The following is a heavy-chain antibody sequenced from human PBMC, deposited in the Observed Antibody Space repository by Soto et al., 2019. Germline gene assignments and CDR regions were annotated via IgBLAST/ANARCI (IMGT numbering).Heavy chain of an antibody. D-gene: IGHD4-4*01. J-gene: IGHJ4*02. Sequence: EVQLVESGGGLVKPGGSLRLSCAASGFTFNNAWMNWVRQAPGKGLEWVGRIRSKTDGGTTDYAAPVKDRFTISRDDSKNTLHLQMNSLKTEDTAVYYCPTEPDYSNYFDYWGQGTLVTVSS. CDR2: IRSKTDGGTT. CDR3: PTEPDYSNYFDY. V-gene: IGHV3-15*07. CDR1: GFTFNNAW.